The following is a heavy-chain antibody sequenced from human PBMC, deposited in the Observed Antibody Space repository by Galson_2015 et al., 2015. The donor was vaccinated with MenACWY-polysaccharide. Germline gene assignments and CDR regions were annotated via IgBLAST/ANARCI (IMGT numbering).Heavy chain of an antibody. D-gene: IGHD6-6*01. CDR1: GYTFAGYY. V-gene: IGHV1-2*06. J-gene: IGHJ6*02. Sequence: SVKVSCKASGYTFAGYYIHWVRQAPGQGLEWVGRINPNSGGTNYAPKFQGGVTMTRDTSISTAYMELSRLTSDGTAAYYCARDATPLSSSSDSYYGMDVWGQGTTVTVSS. CDR3: ARDATPLSSSSDSYYGMDV. CDR2: INPNSGGT.